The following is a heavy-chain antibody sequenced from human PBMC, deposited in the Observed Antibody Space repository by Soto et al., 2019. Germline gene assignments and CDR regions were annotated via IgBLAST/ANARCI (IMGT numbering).Heavy chain of an antibody. D-gene: IGHD2-21*02. CDR2: INDNGNLR. Sequence: GGSLRLSCVASGFTFGSYAMTWVRRAPGKGLEWVSTINDNGNLRYYAESVRGRFTISRDNSKNTLYLQLNNLRAEDSARYYCAKAFGDWYPFKKWGLGALVTVSS. CDR1: GFTFGSYA. J-gene: IGHJ4*02. V-gene: IGHV3-23*01. CDR3: AKAFGDWYPFKK.